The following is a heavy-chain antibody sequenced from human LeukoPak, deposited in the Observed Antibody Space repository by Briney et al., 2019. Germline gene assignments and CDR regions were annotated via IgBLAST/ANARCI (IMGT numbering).Heavy chain of an antibody. Sequence: SETLSLTCTVSGGSISSGGNYWSWIRQPPGKGLEWIGEINHSGSTNYNPSLKSRVTISVDTSKNQFSLKLSSVTAADTAVYYCARGWSADYWGQGTLVTVSS. CDR2: INHSGST. J-gene: IGHJ4*02. CDR1: GGSISSGGNY. V-gene: IGHV4-39*07. D-gene: IGHD6-13*01. CDR3: ARGWSADY.